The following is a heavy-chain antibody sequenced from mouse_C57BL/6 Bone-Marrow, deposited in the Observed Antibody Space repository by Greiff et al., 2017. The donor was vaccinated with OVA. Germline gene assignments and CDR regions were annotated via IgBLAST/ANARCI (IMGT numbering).Heavy chain of an antibody. CDR2: INSDGSST. V-gene: IGHV5-16*01. Sequence: DVQLVESEGGLVQPGSSMKLSCTASGFTFSDYYMAWVRQVPGKGLEWVANINSDGSSTYYMDTLKSRFTISRDNAKNILYLQMSSLKSEDTATYYCARGELRDYAMDYWGQGTSVTVSS. CDR1: GFTFSDYY. J-gene: IGHJ4*01. CDR3: ARGELRDYAMDY. D-gene: IGHD1-1*01.